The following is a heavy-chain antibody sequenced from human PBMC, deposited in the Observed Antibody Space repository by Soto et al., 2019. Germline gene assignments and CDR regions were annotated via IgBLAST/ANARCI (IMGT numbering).Heavy chain of an antibody. CDR3: AREYYDFWSGYYTLRSVEYYHYGMDV. V-gene: IGHV3-48*02. J-gene: IGHJ6*02. D-gene: IGHD3-3*01. Sequence: GGSLRLSCAASGFTFSSYSMNWVRQAPGKGLEWVSYISSSSSTIYYADSVKGRFTISRDNAKNSLYLQMNSLRDEDTAVYYCAREYYDFWSGYYTLRSVEYYHYGMDVWGQGTSVTVSS. CDR1: GFTFSSYS. CDR2: ISSSSSTI.